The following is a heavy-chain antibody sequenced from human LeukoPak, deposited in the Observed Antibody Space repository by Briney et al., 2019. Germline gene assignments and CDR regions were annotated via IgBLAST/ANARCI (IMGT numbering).Heavy chain of an antibody. D-gene: IGHD1-14*01. Sequence: GASVKVSCKASGYTFTSYGISWVRQAPGRGLEWMGWISAYNGNTNYAQKLQGRVTMTTDTSTSTAYMELRSLRSDDTAVYYCARGNPGPNYYYYYGMDVWGQGTTVTVSS. CDR3: ARGNPGPNYYYYYGMDV. CDR1: GYTFTSYG. V-gene: IGHV1-18*01. CDR2: ISAYNGNT. J-gene: IGHJ6*02.